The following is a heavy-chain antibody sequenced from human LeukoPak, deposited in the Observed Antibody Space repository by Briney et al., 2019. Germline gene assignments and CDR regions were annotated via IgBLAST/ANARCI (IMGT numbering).Heavy chain of an antibody. D-gene: IGHD3-10*01. J-gene: IGHJ3*02. Sequence: GSLRLSCAASGFTVSSNYMSWVRQPPGKGLEWIGYIYYSGSTNYNPSLKSRVTISIDTSKKQFSLKLSSVTAADTAVYYCARDPVTMVRGAISRAFDIWGQGTMVTVSS. CDR3: ARDPVTMVRGAISRAFDI. V-gene: IGHV4-59*02. CDR2: IYYSGST. CDR1: GFTVSSNY.